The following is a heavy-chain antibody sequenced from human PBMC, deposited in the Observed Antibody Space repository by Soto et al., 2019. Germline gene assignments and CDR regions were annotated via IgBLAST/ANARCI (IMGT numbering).Heavy chain of an antibody. CDR2: INPNSGGT. CDR3: ARDYIVVVVAATRGGWFDP. J-gene: IGHJ5*02. CDR1: GYTFTGYY. D-gene: IGHD2-15*01. Sequence: QVQLVQSGAEVKKPGASVKVSCKASGYTFTGYYMHWVRQAPGQGLEWMAWINPNSGGTNYAQKLKCRVTMTRDTAISTASMEMSRRRSDDTAVYYCARDYIVVVVAATRGGWFDPWGQGTMVTVSS. V-gene: IGHV1-2*02.